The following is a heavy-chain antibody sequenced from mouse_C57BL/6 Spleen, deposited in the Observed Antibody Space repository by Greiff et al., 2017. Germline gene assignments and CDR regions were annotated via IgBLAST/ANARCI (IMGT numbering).Heavy chain of an antibody. V-gene: IGHV5-17*01. CDR3: ERPLSYDGYWDFDV. D-gene: IGHD2-3*01. Sequence: EVMLVESGGGLVKPGGSLKLSCAASGFTFSDYGMHWVRQAPEKGLEWVAYISSGSSTIYYADTVKGRFTISRDTAKNTLFLQMTSLRSEDTAMYYGERPLSYDGYWDFDVWGTGTTVTVSS. J-gene: IGHJ1*03. CDR1: GFTFSDYG. CDR2: ISSGSSTI.